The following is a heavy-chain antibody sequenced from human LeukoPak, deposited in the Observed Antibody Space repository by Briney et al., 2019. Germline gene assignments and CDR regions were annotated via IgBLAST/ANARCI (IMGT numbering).Heavy chain of an antibody. CDR1: GGSISSYY. Sequence: SETLSLTCTVSGGSISSYYWSWIRQPPGKGLEWIGYIYYSGSTNYNPSLKSRVTISVDTTKNQFSLKLSSVTAADTAVYYCARIISSGLKKYFQHWGQGTLVTVSS. J-gene: IGHJ1*01. CDR2: IYYSGST. CDR3: ARIISSGLKKYFQH. V-gene: IGHV4-59*01. D-gene: IGHD3-22*01.